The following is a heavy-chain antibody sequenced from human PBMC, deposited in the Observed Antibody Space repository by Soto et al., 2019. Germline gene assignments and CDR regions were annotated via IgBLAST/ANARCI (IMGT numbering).Heavy chain of an antibody. CDR1: GYTFTFYG. V-gene: IGHV1-18*01. D-gene: IGHD3-9*01. J-gene: IGHJ6*02. CDR3: ARAAYYDILTGHTHYYGMDV. Sequence: QVQLVQSGAEVKKPGASVKVSCKASGYTFTFYGISWVRQAPGQGPEWMGWISTNNGDTNFAHKLQGRVTMTTDTSTSTAYMELRSLRSDDTAVYYCARAAYYDILTGHTHYYGMDVWGQGTTVIVSS. CDR2: ISTNNGDT.